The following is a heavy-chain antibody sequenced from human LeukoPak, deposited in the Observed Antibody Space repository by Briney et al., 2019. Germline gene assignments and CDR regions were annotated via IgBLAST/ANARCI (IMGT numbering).Heavy chain of an antibody. V-gene: IGHV3-23*01. D-gene: IGHD2-21*02. J-gene: IGHJ4*02. CDR3: AARPPTILLGPFDY. CDR2: ISGSGPYT. Sequence: PGGSLRLSCAASGFIFRSYAMGWVGQAPGKGLEWVSGISGSGPYTFYPDSVKGRFTISRDNSKNTLYLQMNSLRVEDTAVYYCAARPPTILLGPFDYWGQGTLVTVSS. CDR1: GFIFRSYA.